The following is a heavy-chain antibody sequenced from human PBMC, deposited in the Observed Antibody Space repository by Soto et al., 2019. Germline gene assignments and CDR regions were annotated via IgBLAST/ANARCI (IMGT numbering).Heavy chain of an antibody. D-gene: IGHD6-6*01. J-gene: IGHJ3*02. CDR3: EREREAARSDAFDI. Sequence: SVKGSCKASGDTFSSYAISWLRQTHGQGLEWMGGIIPIFGTANYAQKFQGRVTITADESTSTAYMELSSLRSEDTAVYYCEREREAARSDAFDIWGQGTMVTVSS. CDR1: GDTFSSYA. V-gene: IGHV1-69*01. CDR2: IIPIFGTA.